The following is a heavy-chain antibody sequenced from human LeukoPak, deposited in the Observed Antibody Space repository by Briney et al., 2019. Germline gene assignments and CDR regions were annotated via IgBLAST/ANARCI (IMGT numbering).Heavy chain of an antibody. J-gene: IGHJ4*02. V-gene: IGHV4-59*01. D-gene: IGHD5-24*01. CDR1: GGSISSYY. CDR3: ARYARVDGYNYYFDY. Sequence: SETLSLTCTVSGGSISSYYWSWIRQPPGKGLEWIGYIYYSGSTNYNPSLKSRVTISVDTSKNQFSLKLSSVTAADTAVYYCARYARVDGYNYYFDYWGQGTLVTVSS. CDR2: IYYSGST.